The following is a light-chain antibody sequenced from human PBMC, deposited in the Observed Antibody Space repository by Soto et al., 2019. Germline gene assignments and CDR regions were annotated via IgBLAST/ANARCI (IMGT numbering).Light chain of an antibody. J-gene: IGKJ1*01. CDR1: HDMSTY. Sequence: SVAVGSSVPIPCRASHDMSTYLAWYQQKPGKAATALIYNAPRFDSGVPSSFSGSGSGTEFTLTINSLQPDDFATYYCQKYNSYSGNFGQGTKGVI. V-gene: IGKV1-5*01. CDR3: QKYNSYSGN. CDR2: NAP.